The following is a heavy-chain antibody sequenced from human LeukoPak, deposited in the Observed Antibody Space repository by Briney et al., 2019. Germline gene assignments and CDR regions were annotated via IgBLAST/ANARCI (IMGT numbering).Heavy chain of an antibody. V-gene: IGHV4-30-2*01. CDR3: ARVYRGAFDI. Sequence: PSETLSLTCAVSGGSISSGGYSWSWIRQPPGKGLEWIGYIYHSGSTYYNPSLKSRVTISVDRSKNQFSLKLSSVTAADTAVYYCARVYRGAFDIWGQGTMVTVSS. CDR1: GGSISSGGYS. J-gene: IGHJ3*02. CDR2: IYHSGST.